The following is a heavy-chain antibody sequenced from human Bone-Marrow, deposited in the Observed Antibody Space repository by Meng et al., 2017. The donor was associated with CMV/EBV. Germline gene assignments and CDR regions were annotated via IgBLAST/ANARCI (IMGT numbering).Heavy chain of an antibody. Sequence: GGSLRLSCAASGFTVSSNYMSWVRQAPGKGLEWVSVIYSGGSTYYADSVKGRFTISRDNSKNTLYLQMNSLRAEDTAVYYCARDFQYDSSGYSGYWGQGTLVTVSS. V-gene: IGHV3-53*05. CDR3: ARDFQYDSSGYSGY. J-gene: IGHJ4*02. CDR1: GFTVSSNY. D-gene: IGHD3-22*01. CDR2: IYSGGST.